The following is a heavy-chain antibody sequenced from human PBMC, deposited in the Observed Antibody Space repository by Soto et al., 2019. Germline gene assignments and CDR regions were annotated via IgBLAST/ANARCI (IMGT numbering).Heavy chain of an antibody. CDR2: VNSDGSST. V-gene: IGHV3-74*01. D-gene: IGHD2-2*01. Sequence: EVQLVESGGGLVQPGGSLRLSCTASGFTSSNYWIHWVRQAPGKGLVWVSRVNSDGSSTLYADSVKGRFTVSRDNGQNTLYLQMNSLRAEDTAVYYCARVPHCNSTRCYSYFDLWGRGTLVTDSS. CDR3: ARVPHCNSTRCYSYFDL. CDR1: GFTSSNYW. J-gene: IGHJ2*01.